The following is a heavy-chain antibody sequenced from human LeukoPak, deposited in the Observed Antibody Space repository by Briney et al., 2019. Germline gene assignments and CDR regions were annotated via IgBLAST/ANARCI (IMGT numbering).Heavy chain of an antibody. Sequence: ASVKVSCKASGYTFTSYGISWVRQAPGQGLEWMGWISAYNGNTNYAQKLQGRVTMTTDTSTSTAYMGLRSLRSDDTAVYYCARVGGPRITMIVGGFDYWGQGTLVTVSS. D-gene: IGHD3-22*01. CDR1: GYTFTSYG. J-gene: IGHJ4*02. CDR2: ISAYNGNT. V-gene: IGHV1-18*01. CDR3: ARVGGPRITMIVGGFDY.